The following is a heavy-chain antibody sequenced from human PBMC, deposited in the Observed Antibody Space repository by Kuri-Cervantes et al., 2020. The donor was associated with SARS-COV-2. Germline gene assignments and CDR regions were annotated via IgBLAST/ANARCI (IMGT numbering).Heavy chain of an antibody. CDR3: ARDGPRIAVAGTYFDY. CDR1: GGSISSYY. J-gene: IGHJ4*02. V-gene: IGHV4-59*12. CDR2: IYYSGST. D-gene: IGHD6-19*01. Sequence: SETLSLTCTVSGGSISSYYWSWIRQPPGKGLEWIGYIYYSGSTNYNPSLKSRVTISVDTSKNQFSLKLSSVTAADTAVYYCARDGPRIAVAGTYFDYWGQGTLVTVSS.